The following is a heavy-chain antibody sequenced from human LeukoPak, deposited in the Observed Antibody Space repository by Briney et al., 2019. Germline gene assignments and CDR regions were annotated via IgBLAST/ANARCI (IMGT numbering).Heavy chain of an antibody. J-gene: IGHJ5*02. D-gene: IGHD3-16*01. CDR1: GGSISSSIYY. Sequence: SETLSLTCAVSGGSISSSIYYWGWIRQPPGKGLEWIGSIYYSGSTYYNPSLKSRVTISIDTSQNQFSLKLSSVTAADTAVYYCARPRLGPWGQGTLVTVSS. CDR3: ARPRLGP. V-gene: IGHV4-39*01. CDR2: IYYSGST.